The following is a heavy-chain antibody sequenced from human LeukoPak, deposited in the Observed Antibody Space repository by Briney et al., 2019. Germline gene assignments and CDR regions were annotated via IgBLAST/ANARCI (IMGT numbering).Heavy chain of an antibody. CDR1: GGSIGSYY. J-gene: IGHJ4*02. Sequence: KPSETLSLTCTVSGGSIGSYYWSWIRQPPGKGLEWIGYIYYSGSTNYNPSLKSRVTISVDTSKNQFSLKLSSVTAADTAVYYCARDRRLGYWGQGTLVTVSS. CDR3: ARDRRLGY. CDR2: IYYSGST. V-gene: IGHV4-59*01.